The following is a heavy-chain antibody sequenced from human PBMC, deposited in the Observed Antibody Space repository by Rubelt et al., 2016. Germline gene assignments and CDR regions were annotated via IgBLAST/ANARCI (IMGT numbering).Heavy chain of an antibody. D-gene: IGHD6-13*01. CDR3: ARVIAAAGRDGNYFDY. CDR1: GYTFTSYA. V-gene: IGHV7-4-1*02. Sequence: QVQLVQSGSELKKPGASVKVSCKASGYTFTSYAMNWVRQAPGQGLEWMGWINTTTGNPTYAQGFTGRFVFSLGTAVSTAYLQISSLKAEDTAVYYCARVIAAAGRDGNYFDYWGQGTLVTVSS. CDR2: INTTTGNP. J-gene: IGHJ4*02.